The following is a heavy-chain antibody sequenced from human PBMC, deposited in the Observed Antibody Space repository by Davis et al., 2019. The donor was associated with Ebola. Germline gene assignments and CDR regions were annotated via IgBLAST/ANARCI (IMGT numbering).Heavy chain of an antibody. CDR3: ARVNGFCGADCLYYFDS. Sequence: PSETLSLTCTVSGDSFDVYYWSWIRQAAGKGLEWIGRIFKTGSTKYNSSLKSRVTMAVDTSKKQFSLSLRSVTAADTAVYYCARVNGFCGADCLYYFDSWGQGTLVTVSS. J-gene: IGHJ4*02. CDR1: GDSFDVYY. V-gene: IGHV4-4*07. D-gene: IGHD2-21*02. CDR2: IFKTGST.